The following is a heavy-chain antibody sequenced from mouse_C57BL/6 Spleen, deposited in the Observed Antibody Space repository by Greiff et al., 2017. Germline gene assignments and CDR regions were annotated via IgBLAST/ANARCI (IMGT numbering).Heavy chain of an antibody. J-gene: IGHJ2*01. D-gene: IGHD1-1*01. CDR3: ARGELRVFDY. Sequence: QVQLQQSGAELVRPGTSVKVSCKASGYAFTNYLIEWVKQRPGQGLEWIGVINPGSGGTNYNEKFKGKATLTADKSSSTAYMQLSSLTSEDSAVYFCARGELRVFDYWGQGTTLTVSS. CDR2: INPGSGGT. V-gene: IGHV1-54*01. CDR1: GYAFTNYL.